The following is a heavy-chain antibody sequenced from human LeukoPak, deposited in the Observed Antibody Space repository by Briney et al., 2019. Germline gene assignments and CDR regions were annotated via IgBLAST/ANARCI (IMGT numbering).Heavy chain of an antibody. V-gene: IGHV3-23*01. D-gene: IGHD2-2*01. J-gene: IGHJ4*02. CDR1: GFTFSNFA. CDR3: ARRGSTTNHFDS. CDR2: ISGDGVGT. Sequence: PGGSLRLSCAASGFTFSNFAMRWVRQAPGKGLEWVSSISGDGVGTYYADSVKGRFTISRDNSMNSVNLQMNSLRVEDTAVYYCARRGSTTNHFDSWGQGTLVTVSS.